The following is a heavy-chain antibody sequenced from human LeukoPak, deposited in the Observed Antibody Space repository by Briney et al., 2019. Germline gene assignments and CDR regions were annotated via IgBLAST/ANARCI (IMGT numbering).Heavy chain of an antibody. Sequence: PSETLSLTCTVSGGSVSSSSYYWGWIRQPPGKGLESIGIISYSGSTYYNPSLKSRVTISIDTSTNQFSLQLTSVTAADTAVYYCARVTLYFDFSTGNHYYFDSWGQGTLVIVSS. CDR3: ARVTLYFDFSTGNHYYFDS. V-gene: IGHV4-39*07. J-gene: IGHJ4*02. D-gene: IGHD3-3*01. CDR1: GGSVSSSSYY. CDR2: ISYSGST.